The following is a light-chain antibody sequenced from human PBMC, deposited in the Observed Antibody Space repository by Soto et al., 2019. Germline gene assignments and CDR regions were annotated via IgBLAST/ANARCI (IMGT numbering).Light chain of an antibody. CDR1: SNDVGGYDY. CDR2: EVS. V-gene: IGLV2-14*01. J-gene: IGLJ2*01. CDR3: ASYTVSGTLI. Sequence: QSVLTQPASVSGSPGLSITISCSGTSNDVGGYDYVSWYRQHPDRAPRLLIYEVSNRPSGISARFSGSRAGNTASLTISGRQADDEADYYCASYTVSGTLIFGGGTK.